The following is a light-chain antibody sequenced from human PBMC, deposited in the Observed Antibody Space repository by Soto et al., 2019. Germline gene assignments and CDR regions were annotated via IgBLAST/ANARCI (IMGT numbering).Light chain of an antibody. Sequence: DIQSTQSPSTLSASVGDRVTMTCRASQSISSWLAWYQQKPGKAPKLLIYDASSLESGVPSRFSGSGSGTEFTLTISSLQPDDFATYYCQQYNSYSLTFGQGTKVDIK. CDR3: QQYNSYSLT. J-gene: IGKJ1*01. CDR2: DAS. V-gene: IGKV1-5*01. CDR1: QSISSW.